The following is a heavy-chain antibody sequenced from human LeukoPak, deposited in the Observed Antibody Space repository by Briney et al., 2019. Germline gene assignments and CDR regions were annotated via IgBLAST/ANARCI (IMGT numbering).Heavy chain of an antibody. CDR3: ARDPSVGTHYFDY. D-gene: IGHD3-10*01. J-gene: IGHJ4*02. Sequence: ASVKVSCKASGYTFTGYYMHWVRQAPGQGLEWMGWINPNSGGTNYAQKFQGRVTMTRDKSISTAYMELSRLRSDDTAVYYCARDPSVGTHYFDYWGQGTLVTVSS. V-gene: IGHV1-2*02. CDR2: INPNSGGT. CDR1: GYTFTGYY.